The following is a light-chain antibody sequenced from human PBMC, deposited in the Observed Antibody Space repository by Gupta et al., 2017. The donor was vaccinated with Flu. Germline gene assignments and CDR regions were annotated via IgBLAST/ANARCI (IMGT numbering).Light chain of an antibody. V-gene: IGLV3-10*01. J-gene: IGLJ3*02. CDR3: SSDNRTTNVRV. CDR2: EDI. Sequence: TGGQAPQLVIYEDIQRPSGIPERFSGSTSGTVATLTISGAQVEDEADYYCSSDNRTTNVRVFGGGTKLAVL.